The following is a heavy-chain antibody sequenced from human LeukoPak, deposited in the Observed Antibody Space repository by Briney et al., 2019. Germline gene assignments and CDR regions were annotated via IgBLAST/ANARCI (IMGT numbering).Heavy chain of an antibody. Sequence: PSETLSLTCAVYDESFSGYYCSWIRQPPRKGLEWIGEIDHNGSTNYNPSLKSRVSMSVDTSKNQFSLKLNSVTAADTAVYYCARGNSYYDSSGAFDYWGQGTLVTVSS. J-gene: IGHJ4*02. CDR3: ARGNSYYDSSGAFDY. CDR1: DESFSGYY. CDR2: IDHNGST. D-gene: IGHD3-22*01. V-gene: IGHV4-34*01.